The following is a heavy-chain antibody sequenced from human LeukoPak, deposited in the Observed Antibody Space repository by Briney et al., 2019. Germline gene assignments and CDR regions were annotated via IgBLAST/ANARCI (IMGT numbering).Heavy chain of an antibody. CDR3: ALKGGSNNGFDH. D-gene: IGHD2-8*01. CDR1: VFTFSISY. Sequence: PGVSLRLSCAPSVFTFSISYMHWVPQGPQKALVWVSRINTYGTTTTYADSVKGLFTISRDNDKNTLYLQMKRLRVEATAVYYCALKGGSNNGFDHWGQGTLVTVSS. V-gene: IGHV3-74*01. J-gene: IGHJ4*02. CDR2: INTYGTTT.